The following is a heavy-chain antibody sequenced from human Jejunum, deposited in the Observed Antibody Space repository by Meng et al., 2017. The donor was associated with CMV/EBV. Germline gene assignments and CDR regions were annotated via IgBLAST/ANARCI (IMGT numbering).Heavy chain of an antibody. V-gene: IGHV1-2*02. CDR1: GYTFTAYY. J-gene: IGHJ4*02. CDR3: ARFCGGACYSGFDY. D-gene: IGHD2-21*01. Sequence: GYTFTAYYMHWVRQAPGQGLEWMGWINPNSGGTNYAQKFQGRVTMTRDTSISTAYMELSRLRSDDTAVYYCARFCGGACYSGFDYWGQGILVTISS. CDR2: INPNSGGT.